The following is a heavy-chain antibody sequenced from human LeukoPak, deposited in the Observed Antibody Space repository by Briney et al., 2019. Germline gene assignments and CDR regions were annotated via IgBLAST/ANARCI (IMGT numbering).Heavy chain of an antibody. Sequence: PSETLSLTCTVSGGSINNYYWNWIRQPPGKGLEWIGYMSYSGNTYYNPSLKSRVTISVDMSKNQFYLQMSSVTAADTAVYYGASDEYGGPFDYWGQGALVTVSS. CDR3: ASDEYGGPFDY. CDR2: MSYSGNT. V-gene: IGHV4-59*01. D-gene: IGHD4/OR15-4a*01. CDR1: GGSINNYY. J-gene: IGHJ4*02.